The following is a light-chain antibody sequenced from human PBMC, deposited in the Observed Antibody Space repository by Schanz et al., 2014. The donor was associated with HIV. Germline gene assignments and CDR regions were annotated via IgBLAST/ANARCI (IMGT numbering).Light chain of an antibody. V-gene: IGKV1-39*01. CDR3: QQNYNTSIT. CDR2: AAL. Sequence: DVHMTQSPSSLSASVGDNVTITCRASQNISTYLNWYQQRPGKAPKLLIYAALNLQSGVPSRFSGSGSGTDFTLIISSLQPEDFASYFCQQNYNTSITFGQGTRLEIK. CDR1: QNISTY. J-gene: IGKJ5*01.